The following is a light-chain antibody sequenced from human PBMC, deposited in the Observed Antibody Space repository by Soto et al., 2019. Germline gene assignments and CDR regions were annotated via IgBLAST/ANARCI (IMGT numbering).Light chain of an antibody. CDR3: QTRGADIQV. Sequence: QSVLTQSPSASASLGASVKLTCTLSSGHSTYAIAWHQQQPEKGPRYLMKLDSDGSHTKADGIPDRFSGSSSGAERYLTISSLQSEYEADDYCQTRGADIQVFGTGTKLTVL. CDR2: LDSDGSH. CDR1: SGHSTYA. J-gene: IGLJ1*01. V-gene: IGLV4-69*01.